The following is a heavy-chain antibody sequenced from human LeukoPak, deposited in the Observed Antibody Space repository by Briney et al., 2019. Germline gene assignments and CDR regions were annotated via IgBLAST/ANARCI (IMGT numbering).Heavy chain of an antibody. CDR3: TTVGTTSPIAEEYFDY. CDR1: GFTFDNAW. CDR2: VKSKTDGGAT. J-gene: IGHJ4*02. Sequence: GGSRRLSCAASGFTFDNAWMNWGRQAPGKGRDWVGRVKSKTDGGATDYTAPVKGRFTISRDDSENTLFLQLNSLKTEDTALYYCTTVGTTSPIAEEYFDYWGQGTLVTVSS. V-gene: IGHV3-15*01. D-gene: IGHD1-26*01.